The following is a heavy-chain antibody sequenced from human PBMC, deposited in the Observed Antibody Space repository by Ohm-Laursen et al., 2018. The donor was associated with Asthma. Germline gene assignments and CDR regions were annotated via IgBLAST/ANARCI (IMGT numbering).Heavy chain of an antibody. V-gene: IGHV3-48*02. CDR1: GFTFSSYI. CDR2: ISSSSSTI. CDR3: ARDRGGDRSFDY. J-gene: IGHJ4*02. D-gene: IGHD2-21*02. Sequence: GSLRLSCAASGFTFSSYIMNWARQAPGKGLEWVSYISSSSSTIYYADSVKGRFTISRDNAKNSLYLQMSSLRDEDTAVYYCARDRGGDRSFDYWDQGTLVTVSS.